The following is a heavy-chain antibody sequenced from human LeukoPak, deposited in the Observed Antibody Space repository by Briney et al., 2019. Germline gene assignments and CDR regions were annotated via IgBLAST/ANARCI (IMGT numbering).Heavy chain of an antibody. V-gene: IGHV3-33*01. CDR2: IWSDGSEK. D-gene: IGHD1-26*01. Sequence: GGSLRLSCAASGFTFSSYGIHWVRQAPGKGLEWVAVIWSDGSEKYYANSVKGRFTISRDNSKSTVFLQMSSLRAEDTAVYYCARCRDTVSYNLLGYWGQGTLVTVAS. CDR1: GFTFSSYG. CDR3: ARCRDTVSYNLLGY. J-gene: IGHJ4*02.